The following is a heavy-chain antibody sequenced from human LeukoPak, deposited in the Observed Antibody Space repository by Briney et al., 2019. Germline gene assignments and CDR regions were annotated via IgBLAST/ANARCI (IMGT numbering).Heavy chain of an antibody. J-gene: IGHJ6*03. CDR1: GFTFSSYA. CDR2: ISGSGGST. Sequence: RPGGSLRLSCAGTGFTFSSYAMTWVRQAPGKGLEWVSGISGSGGSTYYADSVKGRFTISRDNSKHTLYLQMSSLRADDTAVYYCARALCNGGNCYPVYYYYYMDVWGKGTTVIVSS. CDR3: ARALCNGGNCYPVYYYYYMDV. V-gene: IGHV3-23*01. D-gene: IGHD2-15*01.